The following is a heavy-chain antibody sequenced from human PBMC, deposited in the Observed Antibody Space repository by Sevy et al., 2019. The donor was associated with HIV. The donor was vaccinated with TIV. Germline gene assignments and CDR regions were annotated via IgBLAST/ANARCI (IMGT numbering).Heavy chain of an antibody. Sequence: GGSLRLSCAASGFTFSNYAMSWVRQAPGKGLEWVSSLSGSGASTYYADSVKGRFTISRDNSKNTLYLHMNSLRVEDTAVYYCAKKPAVGSYYYMDVWGKRNTVTVSS. CDR2: LSGSGAST. V-gene: IGHV3-23*01. CDR3: AKKPAVGSYYYMDV. J-gene: IGHJ6*03. CDR1: GFTFSNYA. D-gene: IGHD1-26*01.